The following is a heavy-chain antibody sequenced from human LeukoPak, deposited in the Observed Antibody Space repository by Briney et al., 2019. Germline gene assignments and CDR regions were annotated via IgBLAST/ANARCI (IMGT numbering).Heavy chain of an antibody. Sequence: PGGSLRLSCAASGFTFSSYGMHWVRQAPGKGREWVAVISYDGSNKYYADSVKGRFTISRDNSKNTLYLQMNSLRAEDTAVYYCAKPGIAAAGTKGVWFDPWGQGTLVTVSS. J-gene: IGHJ5*02. CDR2: ISYDGSNK. D-gene: IGHD6-13*01. CDR3: AKPGIAAAGTKGVWFDP. CDR1: GFTFSSYG. V-gene: IGHV3-30*18.